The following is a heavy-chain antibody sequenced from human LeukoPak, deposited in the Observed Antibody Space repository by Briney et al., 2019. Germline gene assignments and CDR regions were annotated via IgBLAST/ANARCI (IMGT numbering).Heavy chain of an antibody. V-gene: IGHV1-8*03. CDR3: ARDLSSTSDNNWFDP. CDR2: MNPNSGNT. CDR1: VYIFTSYH. D-gene: IGHD6-13*01. J-gene: IGHJ5*02. Sequence: GASVKVSCKASVYIFTSYHINWVRQATGQGLDWMGWMNPNSGNTGYAQKFQGRVTITRNTSISTAYMELSSLRSEDTAVYYCARDLSSTSDNNWFDPWGQGTLVTVSS.